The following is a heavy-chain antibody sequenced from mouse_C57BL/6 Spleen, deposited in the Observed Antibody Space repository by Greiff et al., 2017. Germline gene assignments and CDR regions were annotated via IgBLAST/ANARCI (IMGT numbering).Heavy chain of an antibody. D-gene: IGHD2-1*01. J-gene: IGHJ1*03. V-gene: IGHV1-69*01. CDR2: IDPSDSYT. CDR3: ARSHGNYWYFDV. CDR1: GYTFTSYW. Sequence: QVQLQQPGAELVMPGASVKLSCKASGYTFTSYWMHWVKQRPGQGLEWIGEIDPSDSYTNYNQKFQGKSTLTVDKSSSTAYMQLSSLTSEDSAVYYCARSHGNYWYFDVWGTGTTVTVSS.